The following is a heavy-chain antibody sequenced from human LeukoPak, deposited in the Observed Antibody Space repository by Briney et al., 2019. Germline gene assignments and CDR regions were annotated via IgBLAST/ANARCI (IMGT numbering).Heavy chain of an antibody. D-gene: IGHD3-16*01. CDR3: AKADRVSYVRSYYFDY. CDR2: IYYSGST. Sequence: SETLSLTCTVSGGSISSYYWSWIRQPPGKGLEWVGYIYYSGSTNYNPSLKSRVTISVDTSKNQFSLKLSSVTAEDTAVYYCAKADRVSYVRSYYFDYWGQGTLVTVSS. J-gene: IGHJ4*02. CDR1: GGSISSYY. V-gene: IGHV4-59*12.